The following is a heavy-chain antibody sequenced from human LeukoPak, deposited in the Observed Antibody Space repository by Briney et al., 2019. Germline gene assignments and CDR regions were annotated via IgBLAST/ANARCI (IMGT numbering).Heavy chain of an antibody. V-gene: IGHV3-74*01. CDR3: ARIEDRGAAFDS. J-gene: IGHJ4*02. CDR1: GFTFSSYW. D-gene: IGHD3-22*01. Sequence: PGGPLRFSCAASGFTFSSYWMHWVRQVPGEGLVWFSRTNTDGRTTSYADSVKGRFTISRDNAKNMLYLQMNSLRVEDTAVYYCARIEDRGAAFDSWGQGVLVTVSS. CDR2: TNTDGRTT.